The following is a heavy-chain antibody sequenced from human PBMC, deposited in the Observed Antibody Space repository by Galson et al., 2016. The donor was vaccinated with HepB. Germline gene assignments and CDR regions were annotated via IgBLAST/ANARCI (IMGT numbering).Heavy chain of an antibody. CDR2: TYYRSGWHD. Sequence: CAISGDSVSSSNVAWNWIRQSPSRGLEWLGKTYYRSGWHDDYATSVLGRITISPDTSKNQFSLQMNSVTPEDSAVYYCARDMNWAVDYWGQGSLVTVSS. J-gene: IGHJ4*02. V-gene: IGHV6-1*01. CDR3: ARDMNWAVDY. CDR1: GDSVSSSNVA. D-gene: IGHD7-27*01.